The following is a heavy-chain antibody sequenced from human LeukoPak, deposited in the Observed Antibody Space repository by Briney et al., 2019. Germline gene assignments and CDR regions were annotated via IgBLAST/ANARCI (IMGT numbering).Heavy chain of an antibody. Sequence: PGGSLRPSCAASGFTFSSYWMHWVRQVPRKGLVWVSRISNDGSSTNYADSVKGRFTISRDNAKNTLFLQMNNLRAEDTGVYYCASERWLQYWGQGTLVTVSS. CDR3: ASERWLQY. D-gene: IGHD5-24*01. J-gene: IGHJ4*02. CDR1: GFTFSSYW. V-gene: IGHV3-74*01. CDR2: ISNDGSST.